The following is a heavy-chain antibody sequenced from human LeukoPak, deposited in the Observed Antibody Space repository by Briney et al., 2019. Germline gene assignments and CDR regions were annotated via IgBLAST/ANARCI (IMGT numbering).Heavy chain of an antibody. CDR3: ARDQSGTSDY. D-gene: IGHD1-26*01. CDR2: ISSSGGTI. CDR1: GFTFSSYE. V-gene: IGHV3-48*03. Sequence: GGSLRLSCAASGFTFSSYEMNWVRQAPGKGLEWVSYISSSGGTIYYADSVKGRFTISRDNAKNSPYLQMNSLRAEDTALYYCARDQSGTSDYWGQGTLVTVSS. J-gene: IGHJ4*02.